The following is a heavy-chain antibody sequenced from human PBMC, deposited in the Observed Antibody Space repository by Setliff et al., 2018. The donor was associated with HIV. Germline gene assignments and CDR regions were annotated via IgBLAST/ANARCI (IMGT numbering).Heavy chain of an antibody. CDR2: IFYSGST. J-gene: IGHJ5*02. CDR3: AKVGGSLGSASGSGNNWFDP. V-gene: IGHV4-31*03. D-gene: IGHD3-10*01. Sequence: PSETLSLTCTVSGGSINSPDSYWSWVRQHPGKGLEWLANIFYSGSTNYNPSLRSRITISKDTSKNQFSLKRTSVTAADTAIYYCAKVGGSLGSASGSGNNWFDPWGQGTLVTVSS. CDR1: GGSINSPDSY.